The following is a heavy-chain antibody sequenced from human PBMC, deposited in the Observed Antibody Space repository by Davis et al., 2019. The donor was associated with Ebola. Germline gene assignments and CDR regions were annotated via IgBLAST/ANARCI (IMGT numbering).Heavy chain of an antibody. Sequence: PGGSLRLSCEVYGVTFTTAWLTWVRQAPGKGLEWVGRIKSLRDGGTVNYATAVKGRFIISRDDSQNTLTLQMNSLRTEDSAVYYCATLVALRFPDQWGQGTLVIVSS. CDR3: ATLVALRFPDQ. J-gene: IGHJ4*02. CDR1: GVTFTTAW. CDR2: IKSLRDGGTV. D-gene: IGHD3-3*01. V-gene: IGHV3-15*01.